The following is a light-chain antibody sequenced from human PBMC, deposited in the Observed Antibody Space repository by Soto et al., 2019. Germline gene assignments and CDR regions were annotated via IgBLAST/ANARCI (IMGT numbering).Light chain of an antibody. Sequence: QSALTQPASVSGSPGQSITISCTGTSSDVGGYNYVSWYQQHPGKAPKLMIYDVSNRPSGVSNRFSGSKSGNTASLNISGLQAEDEAEYYCSSYTSSSTLDVVFGGGTKLTVL. CDR1: SSDVGGYNY. J-gene: IGLJ2*01. V-gene: IGLV2-14*01. CDR3: SSYTSSSTLDVV. CDR2: DVS.